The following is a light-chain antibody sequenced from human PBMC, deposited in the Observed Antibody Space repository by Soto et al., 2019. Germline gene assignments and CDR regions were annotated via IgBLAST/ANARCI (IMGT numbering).Light chain of an antibody. J-gene: IGLJ2*01. Sequence: QLVLTQPPSASGTPGQRVTISCSGSSSNIGSNYVYWYQQFPGTAPKLLIYRNNQRPSGVPDRFSGSKSGTSASLAISGLRSEDEADYYCAAWDDSLSGPVFGGGTKVTVL. CDR3: AAWDDSLSGPV. CDR2: RNN. V-gene: IGLV1-47*01. CDR1: SSNIGSNY.